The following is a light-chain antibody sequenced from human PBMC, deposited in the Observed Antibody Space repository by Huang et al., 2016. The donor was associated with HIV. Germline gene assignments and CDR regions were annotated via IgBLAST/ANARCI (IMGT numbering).Light chain of an antibody. J-gene: IGKJ1*01. CDR3: QQYNDWPRS. CDR2: AAS. Sequence: EIVMTQSPGILSVAPGERATLSCRASQNINTNLAWFQQKPGQAPRLLIYAASTRTADFPARFSGSGSRTEFTLTISSLQSEDIAVYYCQQYNDWPRSFGQGTKVEIK. CDR1: QNINTN. V-gene: IGKV3-15*01.